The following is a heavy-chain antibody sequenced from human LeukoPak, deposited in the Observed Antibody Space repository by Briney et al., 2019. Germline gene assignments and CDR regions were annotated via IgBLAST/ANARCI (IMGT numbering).Heavy chain of an antibody. Sequence: SETLSLTCTVSGGSISSSYYYWGWIRQPPGKGLEWIGSIYYSGSTYYNPSLKSRVTISVDTSKNQFSLKLSSVTAADTAVYYCAREKLKYNWFDPWGQGTLVTVSS. CDR1: GGSISSSYYY. J-gene: IGHJ5*02. V-gene: IGHV4-39*07. CDR3: AREKLKYNWFDP. CDR2: IYYSGST.